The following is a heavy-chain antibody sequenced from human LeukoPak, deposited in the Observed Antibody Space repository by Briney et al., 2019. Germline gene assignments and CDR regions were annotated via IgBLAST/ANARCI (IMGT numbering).Heavy chain of an antibody. D-gene: IGHD1-26*01. CDR1: GFTFSSYA. J-gene: IGHJ4*02. CDR3: ARGLVGATSQNFDY. Sequence: GSLRLSCAASGFTFSSYAMSWIRQPPGKGLEWIGEINHSGSTNYNPSLKSRVTISVDTSKNQFSLKLSSVTAADTAVYYCARGLVGATSQNFDYWGQGTLVTVSS. CDR2: INHSGST. V-gene: IGHV4-34*01.